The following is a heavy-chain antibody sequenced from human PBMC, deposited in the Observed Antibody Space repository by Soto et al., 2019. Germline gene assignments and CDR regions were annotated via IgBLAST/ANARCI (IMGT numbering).Heavy chain of an antibody. V-gene: IGHV4-34*01. J-gene: IGHJ4*02. CDR1: GGSFSNNY. D-gene: IGHD3-10*01. Sequence: ASEILSLTCAVYGGSFSNNYWTWFRQPPGKGLEWIGEISPSGTTKYIPSLKSRGTISVDTSRKQFFLKVTSVSAADTAVYYCATSLWFGTQPEIWGPGTLVTVSS. CDR3: ATSLWFGTQPEI. CDR2: ISPSGTT.